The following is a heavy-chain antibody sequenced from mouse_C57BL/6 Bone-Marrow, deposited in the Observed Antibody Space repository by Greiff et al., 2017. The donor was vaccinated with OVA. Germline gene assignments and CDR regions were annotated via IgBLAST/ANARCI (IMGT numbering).Heavy chain of an antibody. V-gene: IGHV5-17*01. CDR2: ISSGSSTI. Sequence: EVMLVESGGGLVKPGGSLKLSCAASGFTFSDYGMHWVRQAPENGLEWVAYISSGSSTIYYADTVKGRFTISRDNATNTLFLQMTSLRSEDTAMYYCARQGYPAWFAYWGQGTLVTVSA. D-gene: IGHD2-2*01. J-gene: IGHJ3*01. CDR3: ARQGYPAWFAY. CDR1: GFTFSDYG.